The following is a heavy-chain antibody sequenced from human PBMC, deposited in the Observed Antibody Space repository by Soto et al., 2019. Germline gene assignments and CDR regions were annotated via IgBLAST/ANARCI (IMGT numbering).Heavy chain of an antibody. J-gene: IGHJ5*02. CDR2: IYPGDSDT. CDR3: ATSHTAMVPNWFDP. D-gene: IGHD5-18*01. CDR1: GYSFTSYW. Sequence: PGESLKISCKGSGYSFTSYWIGWVRQMPGKGLEWMGIIYPGDSDTRYSPSFQGQVTISADKSISTAYLQWGSLKASDTAMYYSATSHTAMVPNWFDPWGQGTLVTVSS. V-gene: IGHV5-51*01.